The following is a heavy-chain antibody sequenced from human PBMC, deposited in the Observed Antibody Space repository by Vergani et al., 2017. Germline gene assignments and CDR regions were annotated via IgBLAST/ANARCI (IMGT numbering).Heavy chain of an antibody. CDR3: ARDGCSSTSCPSNYYYYYMDV. V-gene: IGHV4-34*01. CDR1: GGSFSGYY. Sequence: QVQLQQWGAGLLKPSETLSLTCAVYGGSFSGYYWSWIRQPPGKGLEWIGEINHSGSTNYNPSLKSRVTISVDTSKNQFSLKLSSVTAADTAVYYCARDGCSSTSCPSNYYYYYMDVWGKGTTVTVSS. D-gene: IGHD2-2*01. J-gene: IGHJ6*03. CDR2: INHSGST.